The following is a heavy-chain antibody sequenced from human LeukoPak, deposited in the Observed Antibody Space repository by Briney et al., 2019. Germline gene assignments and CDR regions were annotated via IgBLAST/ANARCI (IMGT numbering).Heavy chain of an antibody. CDR1: GFTFSSYA. J-gene: IGHJ6*02. CDR3: AREIVVVPLGYYGMDV. Sequence: GGSLRLSCAASGFTFSSYAMSWVRQAPGKGLEWVSAISGSGGSTYYADSVKGRFTISRDNSKNTLYLQMNSLRAEDTAVYYCAREIVVVPLGYYGMDVWGQGTTVTVSS. V-gene: IGHV3-23*01. CDR2: ISGSGGST. D-gene: IGHD3-22*01.